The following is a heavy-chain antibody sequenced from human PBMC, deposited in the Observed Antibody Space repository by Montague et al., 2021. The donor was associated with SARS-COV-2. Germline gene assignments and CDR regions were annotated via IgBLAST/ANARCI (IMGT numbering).Heavy chain of an antibody. V-gene: IGHV4-59*01. CDR1: GGSISSYY. CDR2: IYYSVST. D-gene: IGHD2-2*01. J-gene: IGHJ5*02. Sequence: SETLSLTCTVSGGSISSYYWSWIRQPPGKGLEWIGYIYYSVSTNYNSSLKSRVTISVDTSKNQFSLKLSSVTAADTAVYYCAREKVYCSSTSCYESWFDPWGQGTLVTVSS. CDR3: AREKVYCSSTSCYESWFDP.